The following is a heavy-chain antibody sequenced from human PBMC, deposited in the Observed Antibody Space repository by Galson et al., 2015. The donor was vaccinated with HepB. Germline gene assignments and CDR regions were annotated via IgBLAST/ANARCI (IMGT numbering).Heavy chain of an antibody. CDR3: AGDNWNDRTYYYYGMDV. J-gene: IGHJ6*02. Sequence: SVKVSCKASGGTFSSYAISWVRQAPGQGLEWMGGIIPIFGTANYAQKFQGRVTITADESTSTAYMELSSLRSEDTAVYYCAGDNWNDRTYYYYGMDVWGQGTTVTVSS. CDR1: GGTFSSYA. V-gene: IGHV1-69*13. CDR2: IIPIFGTA. D-gene: IGHD1-20*01.